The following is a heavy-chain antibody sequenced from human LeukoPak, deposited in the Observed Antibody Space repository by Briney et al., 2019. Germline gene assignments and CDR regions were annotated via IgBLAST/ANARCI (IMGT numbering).Heavy chain of an antibody. CDR2: MNPNSGDT. V-gene: IGHV1-8*01. CDR1: GYTLTSHD. J-gene: IGHJ6*03. CDR3: ARAGGDYGDYYHYYYYMDV. Sequence: ASVKVSCKASGYTLTSHDINWVRQATGQGLEWMGWMNPNSGDTGYAQKFQGRVTMTRDTSINTAYMELSTLTSEDTAVAYCARAGGDYGDYYHYYYYMDVWGSGTTVTVSS. D-gene: IGHD4-17*01.